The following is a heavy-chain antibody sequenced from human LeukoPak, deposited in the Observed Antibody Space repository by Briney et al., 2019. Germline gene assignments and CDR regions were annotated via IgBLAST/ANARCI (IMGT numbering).Heavy chain of an antibody. J-gene: IGHJ4*02. V-gene: IGHV1-69*04. CDR2: IIPILGIA. D-gene: IGHD2-15*01. CDR1: GGTFSSYA. CDR3: ARDRDCSGGSCSDY. Sequence: GASVKVSCKASGGTFSSYAISWVRQAPGQGLEWMGRIIPILGIADYAQKFQGRVTITADKSTSTAYMELSSLRSEDTAVYYCARDRDCSGGSCSDYWGQGTLVTVSS.